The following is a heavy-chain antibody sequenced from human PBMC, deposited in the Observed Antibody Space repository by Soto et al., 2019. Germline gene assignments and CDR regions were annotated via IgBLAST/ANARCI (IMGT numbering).Heavy chain of an antibody. CDR2: IYYSGRT. CDR1: GECVGRGG. CDR3: ARGGSVYYYDSSGRFDY. J-gene: IGHJ4*02. D-gene: IGHD3-22*01. V-gene: IGHV4-59*02. Sequence: PSWCSALASAVSGECVGRGGWRRIRQTPGKGLECIGYIYYSGRTNYNPSLKSRVTISVDTSKNHFSLKLRSVTAADTAVYYCARGGSVYYYDSSGRFDYWGQGTLVTVSS.